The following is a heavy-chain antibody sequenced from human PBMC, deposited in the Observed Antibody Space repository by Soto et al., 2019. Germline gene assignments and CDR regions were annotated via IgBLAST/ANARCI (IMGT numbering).Heavy chain of an antibody. V-gene: IGHV1-69*13. J-gene: IGHJ6*02. CDR1: GGTFSSYA. Sequence: ASVKVSCKASGGTFSSYAISWVRQAPGQGLEWMGGIIPIFGTANYAQKFQGRVTITADESTSTAYMELSSLRSEDTAVYYCASGCISTSCRPENYYYYYGMDVWGQGTTVTVSS. CDR3: ASGCISTSCRPENYYYYYGMDV. CDR2: IIPIFGTA. D-gene: IGHD2-2*01.